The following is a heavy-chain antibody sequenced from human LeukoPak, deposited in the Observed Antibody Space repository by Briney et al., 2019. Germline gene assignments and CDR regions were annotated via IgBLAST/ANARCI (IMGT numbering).Heavy chain of an antibody. D-gene: IGHD6-19*01. CDR2: ISGSGGST. J-gene: IGHJ4*02. CDR1: GFTFSSYG. CDR3: AKGGQWLVEGIDY. V-gene: IGHV3-23*01. Sequence: GGSLRLSCAASGFTFSSYGMSWVRQAPGKGLEWVSAISGSGGSTYYADSVKGRFTISRDNSKSTLYLQMNSLRAEDTAVYYCAKGGQWLVEGIDYWGQGTLVTVSS.